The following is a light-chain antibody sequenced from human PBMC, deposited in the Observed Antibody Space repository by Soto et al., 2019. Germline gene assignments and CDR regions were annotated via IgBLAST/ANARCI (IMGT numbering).Light chain of an antibody. CDR1: RAITTC. CDR3: QQANSFPRT. J-gene: IGKJ1*01. CDR2: AAS. Sequence: DIQMTQSPSSVSASVGDRVTTTCRGSRAITTCLAWYQQKPGKAPKLLIYAASNLQTGVPSRFSGSGSGTDFTLTISSLQPEDFATYYCQQANSFPRTFGQGTKVEIK. V-gene: IGKV1D-12*01.